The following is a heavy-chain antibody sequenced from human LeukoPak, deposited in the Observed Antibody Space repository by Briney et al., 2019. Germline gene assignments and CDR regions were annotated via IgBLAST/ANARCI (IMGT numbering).Heavy chain of an antibody. Sequence: GGSLRLSCAASEFSVGSNYMTWVRQAPGKGLEWVSLIYSGGSTYYADSVKGRFTISRDNSKNTLYLQMNSLRAEDTAVYYCARHCGGDCVDSWGQGTLVTVSS. J-gene: IGHJ4*02. V-gene: IGHV3-66*04. CDR2: IYSGGST. CDR3: ARHCGGDCVDS. CDR1: EFSVGSNY. D-gene: IGHD2-21*02.